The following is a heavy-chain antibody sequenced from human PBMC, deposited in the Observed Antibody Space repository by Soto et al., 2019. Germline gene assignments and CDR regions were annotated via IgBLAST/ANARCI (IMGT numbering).Heavy chain of an antibody. CDR1: GGTFSTYA. D-gene: IGHD6-13*01. Sequence: QVQLVQSGAEVKKPGSSVKVSCKAPGGTFSTYAISWVRQAPGQGLEWMGGVIPIFGKPKYAQKFQGRVTITEDESTSKVYRKLSRLRPEDTAVYYCERTQGGRSSLDINYHYYYGMDVWGQGTTVTVSS. CDR3: ERTQGGRSSLDINYHYYYGMDV. V-gene: IGHV1-69*01. J-gene: IGHJ6*02. CDR2: VIPIFGKP.